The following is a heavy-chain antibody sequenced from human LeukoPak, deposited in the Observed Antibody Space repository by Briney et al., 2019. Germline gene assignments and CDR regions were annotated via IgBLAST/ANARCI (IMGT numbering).Heavy chain of an antibody. CDR3: ASRSGSFSDALDI. J-gene: IGHJ3*02. D-gene: IGHD3-10*01. CDR2: IHYSEST. V-gene: IGHV4-59*08. Sequence: SETLSLTCTVSGGSIRSYYWGWIRQPPGKGLEWIGYIHYSESTKYNPSLKSRVTMSVDTSKNQFSLKLSSVTAADTAVYYCASRSGSFSDALDIWGQGTLVSVCS. CDR1: GGSIRSYY.